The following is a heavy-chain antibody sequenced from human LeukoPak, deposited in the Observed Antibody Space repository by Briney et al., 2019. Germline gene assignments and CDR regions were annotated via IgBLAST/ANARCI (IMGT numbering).Heavy chain of an antibody. V-gene: IGHV3-9*01. CDR2: ISWNSGSI. CDR1: GFTFDDYA. CDR3: ATSARTYIGSSLDY. Sequence: GGSLRLSCAASGFTFDDYAMHWVRQAPGKGLEWVSGISWNSGSIGYADSVKGRFTISRDNAKNSLYLQMNSLRAEDTALYYCATSARTYIGSSLDYWGQGTLVTVSS. J-gene: IGHJ4*02. D-gene: IGHD2-15*01.